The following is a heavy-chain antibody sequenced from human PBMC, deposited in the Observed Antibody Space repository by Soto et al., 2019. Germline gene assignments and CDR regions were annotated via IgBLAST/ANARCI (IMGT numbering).Heavy chain of an antibody. J-gene: IGHJ4*02. D-gene: IGHD3-22*01. CDR1: GGTFSSYA. Sequence: QVQLVQSGAEVKKPGSSVKVSCKASGGTFSSYAISWVLQAPGQGLEWMGGIIPIFGTANYAQKFQGRVTITADESTSTAYMELSSLRSEDTAVYYCARPVEPYYYDSSGYLYWGQGTLVTVSS. CDR2: IIPIFGTA. V-gene: IGHV1-69*12. CDR3: ARPVEPYYYDSSGYLY.